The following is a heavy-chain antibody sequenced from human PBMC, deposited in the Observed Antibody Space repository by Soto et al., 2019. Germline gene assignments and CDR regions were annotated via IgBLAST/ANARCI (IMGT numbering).Heavy chain of an antibody. V-gene: IGHV4-59*08. CDR3: ARLGGYYQSLDT. D-gene: IGHD3-22*01. J-gene: IGHJ5*02. CDR2: VYYTGTT. Sequence: PSETLSLTXTVSGGSIDSYYWTWIRQPPGKGLEWIGYVYYTGTTTYSPSLKSRVTISVDTSMNQISLKLSSVTAADTAFYYCARLGGYYQSLDTWGQGTLVTVSS. CDR1: GGSIDSYY.